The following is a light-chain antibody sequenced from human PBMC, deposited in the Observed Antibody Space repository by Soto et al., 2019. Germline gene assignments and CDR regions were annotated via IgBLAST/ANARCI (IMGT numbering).Light chain of an antibody. CDR1: QSISSSY. V-gene: IGKV3-20*01. CDR3: QQYVLGLT. CDR2: AAS. J-gene: IGKJ3*01. Sequence: EVVLTQSPGTLSLSPGERATLSCKTSQSISSSYLAWYQQKPGQAPRLLVYAASYRATGIPDRFSGSGSGTDFTLTVSRLEPEDFAVYYCQQYVLGLTFGPGTKVDI.